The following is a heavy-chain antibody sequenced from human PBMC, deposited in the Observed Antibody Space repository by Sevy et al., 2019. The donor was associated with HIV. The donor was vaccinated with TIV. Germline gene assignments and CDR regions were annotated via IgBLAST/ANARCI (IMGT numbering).Heavy chain of an antibody. CDR3: ATTKDYYDSSGYPFDY. Sequence: ASVKVSCKVSGYTLTELSMHWARQAPGKGLEWMGSFDPEDGETIYAQNFQGRVTMTEDRSTDTAYMELSSLRSEDTAVYYCATTKDYYDSSGYPFDYWGQGTLVTVSS. CDR1: GYTLTELS. CDR2: FDPEDGET. D-gene: IGHD3-22*01. J-gene: IGHJ4*02. V-gene: IGHV1-24*01.